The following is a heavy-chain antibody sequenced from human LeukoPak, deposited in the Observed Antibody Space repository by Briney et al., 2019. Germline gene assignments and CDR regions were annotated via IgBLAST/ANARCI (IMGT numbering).Heavy chain of an antibody. D-gene: IGHD3-22*01. Sequence: ASVKVSCKASGYTFTGYYLHWVRQAPGQGLEWMGWISAYNGNTNYAQKLQGRVTMTTDTSTSTAYMELRSLRSDDTAVYYCARVREYYYDSSGYPDYWGQGTLVTVSS. CDR1: GYTFTGYY. CDR2: ISAYNGNT. CDR3: ARVREYYYDSSGYPDY. J-gene: IGHJ4*02. V-gene: IGHV1-18*04.